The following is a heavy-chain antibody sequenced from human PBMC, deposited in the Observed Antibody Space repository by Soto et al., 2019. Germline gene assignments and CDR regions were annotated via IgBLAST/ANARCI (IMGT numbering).Heavy chain of an antibody. Sequence: SETLSLTCTVSGGSISSGGYYWSWIRQHPGKGLEWIGYIYYSGSTYYNPSLKSRVTISVDTSKNQFSLKLSSVTAADTAVYYCARVSSWSGYYYYGMDVWGQGTTVTV. CDR2: IYYSGST. CDR3: ARVSSWSGYYYYGMDV. J-gene: IGHJ6*02. V-gene: IGHV4-31*03. D-gene: IGHD6-13*01. CDR1: GGSISSGGYY.